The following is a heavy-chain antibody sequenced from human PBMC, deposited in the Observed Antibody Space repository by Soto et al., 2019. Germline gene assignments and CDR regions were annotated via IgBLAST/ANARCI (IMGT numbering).Heavy chain of an antibody. CDR1: GVTFGTYA. Sequence: GGSLRLSCAASGVTFGTYAMSWFRQAPGKGLEWVSTISGNGVYTYYADSVKGRFTISRDNSKNTLYLQMNSLRVEDTAEYYLSKRTAVTGPYYYFWGQATLVIVSS. V-gene: IGHV3-23*01. J-gene: IGHJ4*02. CDR3: SKRTAVTGPYYYF. D-gene: IGHD6-19*01. CDR2: ISGNGVYT.